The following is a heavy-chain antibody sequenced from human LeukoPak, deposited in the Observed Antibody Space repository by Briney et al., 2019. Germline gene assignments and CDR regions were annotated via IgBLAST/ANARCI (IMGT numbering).Heavy chain of an antibody. Sequence: SGPALVKPTQTLTLTCIFSGFSLSTSGMCVSWIRQPPGKALEWLARIDWDDDKYYSTSLKTRLTISKDTSKNQLVLTTTNMDPVDTATYYCARTSGSRYYFDYWGQGTLVTVSS. CDR3: ARTSGSRYYFDY. J-gene: IGHJ4*02. V-gene: IGHV2-70*11. CDR2: IDWDDDK. D-gene: IGHD1-26*01. CDR1: GFSLSTSGMC.